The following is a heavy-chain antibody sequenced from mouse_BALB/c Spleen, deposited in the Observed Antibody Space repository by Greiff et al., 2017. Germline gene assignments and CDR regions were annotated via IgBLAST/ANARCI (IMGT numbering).Heavy chain of an antibody. CDR2: ISNGGGST. CDR3: ARVATATWVDY. V-gene: IGHV5-12-2*01. CDR1: GFTFSSYT. D-gene: IGHD1-2*01. J-gene: IGHJ4*01. Sequence: EVMLVESGGGLVQPGGSLKLSCAASGFTFSSYTMSWVRQTPEKRLEWVAYISNGGGSTYYPDTVKGRFTISRDNAKNTLYLQMSSLKSEDTAKYYCARVATATWVDYWGQGTSVTVSS.